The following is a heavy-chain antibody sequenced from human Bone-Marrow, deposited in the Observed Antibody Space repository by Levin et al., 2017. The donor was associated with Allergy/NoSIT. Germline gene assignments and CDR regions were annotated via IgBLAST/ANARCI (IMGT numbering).Heavy chain of an antibody. D-gene: IGHD4-17*01. J-gene: IGHJ5*02. CDR1: GYRFSDYG. CDR2: IKNKNAET. V-gene: IGHV1-18*01. Sequence: ASVKVSCKASGYRFSDYGITWVRQAPGQGLEWMGWIKNKNAETNYAEKSQGRLTVTADTTTTTAYMELTSLTSDDTAVYYCAGWRNNDYGDAQWFDPWGQGTLVTVSS. CDR3: AGWRNNDYGDAQWFDP.